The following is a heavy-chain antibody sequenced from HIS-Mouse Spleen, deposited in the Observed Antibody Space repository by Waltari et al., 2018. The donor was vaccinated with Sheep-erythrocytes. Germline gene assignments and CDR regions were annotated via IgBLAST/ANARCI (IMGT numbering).Heavy chain of an antibody. V-gene: IGHV5-51*01. Sequence: EVQLVQSGAEVKKPGESLKISCKGSGYSFTSYWIGWVRQMPGKGLEWMGLIHPDDPDTRYSPSFQGQVTISADKSISTAYLQWSSLKASDTAMYYCARQYYYDSSGYAAHDAFDIWGQGTMVTVSS. CDR2: IHPDDPDT. J-gene: IGHJ3*02. CDR1: GYSFTSYW. CDR3: ARQYYYDSSGYAAHDAFDI. D-gene: IGHD3-22*01.